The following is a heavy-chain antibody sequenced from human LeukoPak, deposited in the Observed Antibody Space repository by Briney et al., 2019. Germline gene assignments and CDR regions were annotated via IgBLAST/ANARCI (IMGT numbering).Heavy chain of an antibody. CDR2: ISSSSSYI. J-gene: IGHJ6*02. CDR3: ASSGARYCSSTSCYTAKVRNYYYYYGMDV. CDR1: GFTFSSYS. V-gene: IGHV3-21*01. D-gene: IGHD2-2*02. Sequence: GGSLRRSCAAAGFTFSSYSRNWVRQAPGKGLEWVSSISSSSSYIYYADSVKVRFTISRDNAKNSLYLQMNSLRAEDTAVYYCASSGARYCSSTSCYTAKVRNYYYYYGMDVWGQGTTVTVSS.